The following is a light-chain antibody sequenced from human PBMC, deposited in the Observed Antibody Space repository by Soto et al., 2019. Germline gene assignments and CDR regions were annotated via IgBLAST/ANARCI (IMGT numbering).Light chain of an antibody. V-gene: IGKV3-15*01. Sequence: EIVMTQSPATLSVSPGERATLSCRASQSISSTLAWYQQKPGQAPRLLIYAASTRATGIPARFSGSGSGTEFTLTVTDLQSEDFVVYYCQQYNNWPLFTFGQGTKLEIK. CDR2: AAS. CDR3: QQYNNWPLFT. CDR1: QSISST. J-gene: IGKJ2*01.